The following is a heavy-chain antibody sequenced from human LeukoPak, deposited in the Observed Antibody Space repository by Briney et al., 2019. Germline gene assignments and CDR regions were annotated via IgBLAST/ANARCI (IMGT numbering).Heavy chain of an antibody. Sequence: MTSETLSLTCTVSDGSITNYDWSWVRQPPGKGLEFIGHVHYSGTANYNPSLRSRVTISIDTSKKHFFLKLKSVTAADTAVYYCARDRGFVQWFSDYWGQGTPVTVSS. V-gene: IGHV4-59*01. CDR1: DGSITNYD. D-gene: IGHD3-3*01. CDR2: VHYSGTA. J-gene: IGHJ4*02. CDR3: ARDRGFVQWFSDY.